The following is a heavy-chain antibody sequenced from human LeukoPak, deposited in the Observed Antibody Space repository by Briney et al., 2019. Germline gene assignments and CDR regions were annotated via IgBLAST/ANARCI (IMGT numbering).Heavy chain of an antibody. Sequence: TSETLSLTCAVYGGSFSGYYWNWIRQPPGKGLEWIGEINHSGSTNYNPSLKSRVTISVDTSKNQFSLKLSSVTAADTAVYYCARVVDTVVGEGSFDYWGQGTLVTASS. CDR3: ARVVDTVVGEGSFDY. CDR2: INHSGST. D-gene: IGHD5-18*01. J-gene: IGHJ4*02. CDR1: GGSFSGYY. V-gene: IGHV4-34*01.